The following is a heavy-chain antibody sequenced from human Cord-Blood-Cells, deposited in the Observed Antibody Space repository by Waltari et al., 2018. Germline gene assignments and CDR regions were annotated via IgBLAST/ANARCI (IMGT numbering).Heavy chain of an antibody. CDR1: GLTVVCNY. D-gene: IGHD3-10*01. J-gene: IGHJ4*02. CDR2: IYSGGST. CDR3: ARGGRFGEDFDY. Sequence: EVQLVESAGGLIRPGGSLRLSCAASGLTVVCNYLSWVRQATGKELEWVSVIYSGGSTYYEDSVKSRFTISRDNYKNTLYLQMNSLGAEDTAVYYCARGGRFGEDFDYWGQGTLVTVSS. V-gene: IGHV3-53*01.